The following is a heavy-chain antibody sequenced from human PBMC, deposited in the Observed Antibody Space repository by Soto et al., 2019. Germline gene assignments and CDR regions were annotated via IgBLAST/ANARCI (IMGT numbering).Heavy chain of an antibody. CDR2: IYYSGRT. CDR1: GGSINNYY. CDR3: AKHRDWAGDTCYSGEFVP. V-gene: IGHV4-59*08. Sequence: QVQLQESGPGLVKPSETLSLTCTVSGGSINNYYWSWIRQPPGKGLEWIGYIYYSGRTDYHPSLITRLTTSVDTYTNQFSLTMSPVTAADTAVSYCAKHRDWAGDTCYSGEFVPWGQGTLVSVSS. J-gene: IGHJ5*02. D-gene: IGHD2-15*01.